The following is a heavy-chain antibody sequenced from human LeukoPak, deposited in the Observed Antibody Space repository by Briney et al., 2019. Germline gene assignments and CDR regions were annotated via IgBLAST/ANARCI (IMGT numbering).Heavy chain of an antibody. Sequence: GGSLRLSCAASGFTFSSYAMSWVRQAPGKGLEWVSAISGSGGSTYYADSVKGRFTISRDNSKNTLYLQMNSLRAEDTAVYYCARDPPTEDIVVVPAAIPDYWGQGTLVTVSS. CDR2: ISGSGGST. D-gene: IGHD2-2*02. V-gene: IGHV3-23*01. CDR3: ARDPPTEDIVVVPAAIPDY. J-gene: IGHJ4*02. CDR1: GFTFSSYA.